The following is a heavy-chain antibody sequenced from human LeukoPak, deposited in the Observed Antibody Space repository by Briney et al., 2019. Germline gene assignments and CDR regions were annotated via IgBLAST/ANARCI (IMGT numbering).Heavy chain of an antibody. J-gene: IGHJ4*02. Sequence: GGSLRLSCAASGFTFSSYEMNWVRQAPGKGLEWVSYISSSGSTIYYADSVKGRFTISRDNAKNSLYLQMNSLRAEDTAVYYCARDVRNYYDSSGYYFRSVYFDYWGQGTLVTVSS. V-gene: IGHV3-48*03. CDR2: ISSSGSTI. D-gene: IGHD3-22*01. CDR1: GFTFSSYE. CDR3: ARDVRNYYDSSGYYFRSVYFDY.